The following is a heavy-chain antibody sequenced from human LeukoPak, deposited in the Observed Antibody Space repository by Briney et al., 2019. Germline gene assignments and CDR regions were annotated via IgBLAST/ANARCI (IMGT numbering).Heavy chain of an antibody. CDR1: GGSISPYY. CDR3: ARDDYRGVTNFDP. D-gene: IGHD3-10*01. V-gene: IGHV4-59*01. Sequence: SETLSLTCTVSGGSISPYYWSWIRQPPGKGLEWIGYISYTGSTNYNPSLKSRVTISVDTSKNQFSLQLTSVTAADTTVYYCARDDYRGVTNFDPWGQGTLVTVSS. J-gene: IGHJ5*02. CDR2: ISYTGST.